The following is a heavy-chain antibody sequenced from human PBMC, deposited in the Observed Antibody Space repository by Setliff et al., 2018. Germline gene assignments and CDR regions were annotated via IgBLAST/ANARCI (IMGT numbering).Heavy chain of an antibody. CDR1: GGFFSSTNW. Sequence: SETLSLTCAVSGGFFSSTNWWGWVRQSPGKGLEWIGEIYHTGSANYNPSLTGRVIISGDKSKNQFSLKLKSVTAADTALYYCVRERRTPSYSTSSGRTYQYNMDVWGKGTTVTAP. CDR3: VRERRTPSYSTSSGRTYQYNMDV. D-gene: IGHD2-21*01. J-gene: IGHJ6*03. CDR2: IYHTGSA. V-gene: IGHV4-4*02.